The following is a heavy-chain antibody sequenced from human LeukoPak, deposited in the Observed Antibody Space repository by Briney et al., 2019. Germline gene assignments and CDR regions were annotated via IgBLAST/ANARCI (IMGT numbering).Heavy chain of an antibody. J-gene: IGHJ4*02. Sequence: GGSLRPSCAASGFTFSNFGMHWVRQAPGKGLEWVAVIWYDGSNKYYADSVKGRFTISRDNSKNTLYLQMNSLRAEDTAVYYCARAESLAAAGTGYFDYWGQGTLVTVSS. CDR3: ARAESLAAAGTGYFDY. CDR2: IWYDGSNK. CDR1: GFTFSNFG. D-gene: IGHD6-13*01. V-gene: IGHV3-33*01.